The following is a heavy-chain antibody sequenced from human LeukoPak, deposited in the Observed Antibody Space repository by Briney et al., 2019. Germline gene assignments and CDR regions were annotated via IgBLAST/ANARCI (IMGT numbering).Heavy chain of an antibody. V-gene: IGHV4-34*01. CDR2: INHSGST. Sequence: PSETLSLTCAVYGGSFSGYYWSWIRQPPGKGLEWIGEINHSGSTNYNPSLKSRVTISVDTSKNQFSLKLSSVTAADTAVYYCARDKKYGRSWFDPWGQGTLVTVSS. CDR3: ARDKKYGRSWFDP. J-gene: IGHJ5*02. CDR1: GGSFSGYY. D-gene: IGHD1-26*01.